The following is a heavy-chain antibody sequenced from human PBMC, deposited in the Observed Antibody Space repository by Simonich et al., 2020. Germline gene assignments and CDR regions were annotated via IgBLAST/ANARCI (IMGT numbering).Heavy chain of an antibody. J-gene: IGHJ3*02. CDR2: IYHGDSYT. CDR1: GYSFTSYW. Sequence: EVHLVQSGAEVKKPGESRKICCKGSGYSFTSYWIGWVRQMPGKGLEWMGIIYHGDSYTRYSPSLQRQVTISADKSISTANMQWSSLKASDTAMYYCARQLNDFDIWGQGTMVTVSS. CDR3: ARQLNDFDI. V-gene: IGHV5-51*01. D-gene: IGHD1-1*01.